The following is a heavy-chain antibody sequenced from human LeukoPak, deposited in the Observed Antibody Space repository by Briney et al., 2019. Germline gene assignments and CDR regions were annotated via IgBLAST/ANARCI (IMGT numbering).Heavy chain of an antibody. J-gene: IGHJ4*02. CDR1: GFTFSSYA. Sequence: PGGSLRLSCAASGFTFSSYAMSWVRQAPGKGLEWVSVISGSGGSTYYADSVKGRFTISRDNSKNTLYLQMNSLRAEDTAVYYCAKDGRYCSGGSCYQQFDYWGQGTLVTVSS. CDR2: ISGSGGST. V-gene: IGHV3-23*01. CDR3: AKDGRYCSGGSCYQQFDY. D-gene: IGHD2-15*01.